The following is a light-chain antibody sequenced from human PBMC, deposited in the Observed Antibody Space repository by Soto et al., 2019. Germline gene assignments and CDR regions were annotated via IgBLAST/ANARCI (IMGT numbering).Light chain of an antibody. CDR2: DVS. Sequence: QSALTQPASVSGSPGQSITISCTGTSSDVGGYNYVSWYQQHPGKAPKLMIYDVSNRPSGVSNRFSGSKSGNTASLTISGLEAEDEADYYSSSYTSSSTLDFGTGTKLTVL. CDR1: SSDVGGYNY. V-gene: IGLV2-14*01. J-gene: IGLJ1*01. CDR3: SSYTSSSTLD.